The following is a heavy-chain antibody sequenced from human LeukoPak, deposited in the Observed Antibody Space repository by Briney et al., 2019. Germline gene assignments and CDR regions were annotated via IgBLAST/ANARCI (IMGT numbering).Heavy chain of an antibody. D-gene: IGHD1-20*01. Sequence: GGSLRLSCAASGFTFRSYWMHWVRQAPGKGLEWVSRINSDGSSTNYADSVKGRFTISRDNAKNTLYLQMNSLRAEDTAVYYCARDPPFIIGTTFFDYWGQGTLVTVSS. CDR1: GFTFRSYW. CDR3: ARDPPFIIGTTFFDY. V-gene: IGHV3-74*01. J-gene: IGHJ4*02. CDR2: INSDGSST.